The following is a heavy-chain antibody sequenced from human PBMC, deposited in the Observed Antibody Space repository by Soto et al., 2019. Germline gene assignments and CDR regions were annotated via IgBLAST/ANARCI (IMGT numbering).Heavy chain of an antibody. Sequence: EVQLVQSGAEVKKPGESLRISCKGSGYSFTSYWISWVRQMPGKGLEWMGRIDPSDSYTNYSPSFQGHVTISADKSISTADLQWSSLKASDTAMYYCARHFRYYYGSGSTLAFDYWGQGTLVTVSS. CDR2: IDPSDSYT. CDR1: GYSFTSYW. J-gene: IGHJ4*02. V-gene: IGHV5-10-1*01. CDR3: ARHFRYYYGSGSTLAFDY. D-gene: IGHD3-10*01.